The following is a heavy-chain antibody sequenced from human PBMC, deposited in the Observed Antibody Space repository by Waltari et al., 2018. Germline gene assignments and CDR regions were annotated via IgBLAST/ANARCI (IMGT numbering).Heavy chain of an antibody. V-gene: IGHV4-39*01. CDR1: GGSISSSSYY. J-gene: IGHJ4*02. CDR3: ARSIGEIDY. CDR2: IYYSGST. Sequence: QLQLQESGPGLVKPSETLSLTCTVSGGSISSSSYYWGWIRQPPGKGLAWIGSIYYSGSTYYNPSLKSRVTISVDTSKNQFSLKLSSVTAADTAVYYCARSIGEIDYWGQGTLVTVSS.